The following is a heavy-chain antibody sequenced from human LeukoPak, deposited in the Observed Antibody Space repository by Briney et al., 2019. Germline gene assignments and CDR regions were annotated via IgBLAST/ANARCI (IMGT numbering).Heavy chain of an antibody. J-gene: IGHJ4*02. CDR3: AQDLCGSGRCYPAFAY. D-gene: IGHD2-15*01. CDR2: ISYEGSNK. Sequence: PGGCLRLSCAASRFTFSSYGMHGVRQAPGKGLEGVALISYEGSNKYYPDSVKGGFTISRDNSKKTLYVQMNSLRAEDTAVYYCAQDLCGSGRCYPAFAYWGQGNLAPVSS. V-gene: IGHV3-30*18. CDR1: RFTFSSYG.